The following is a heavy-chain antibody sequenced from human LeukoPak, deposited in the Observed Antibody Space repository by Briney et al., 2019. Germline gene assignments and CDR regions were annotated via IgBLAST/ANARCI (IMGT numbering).Heavy chain of an antibody. CDR1: GFTFSSYW. CDR2: INHNGNVN. J-gene: IGHJ6*02. V-gene: IGHV3-7*03. CDR3: ARGGGLDV. D-gene: IGHD3-16*01. Sequence: PGGSLRLSCEASGFTFSSYWMNWARQALGKGLEWVASINHNGNVNYYVDSVKGRFTISRDNAKNSLYLQMSNLRAEDTAVYFCARGGGLDVWGQGATVTVSS.